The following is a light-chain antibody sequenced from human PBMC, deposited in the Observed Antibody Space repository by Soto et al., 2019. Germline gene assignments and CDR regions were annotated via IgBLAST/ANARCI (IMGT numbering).Light chain of an antibody. CDR2: GAS. CDR3: QQYNNWPLT. Sequence: EIVVTQSPDTLSVSPGERATLSCRASQSVSSNLAWYQQKPGQAPRLLISGASTRATGIPARFSGSGSGTEFTLTISSLQSDDFAVYHCQQYNNWPLTVGGGTKVEIK. CDR1: QSVSSN. V-gene: IGKV3-15*01. J-gene: IGKJ4*01.